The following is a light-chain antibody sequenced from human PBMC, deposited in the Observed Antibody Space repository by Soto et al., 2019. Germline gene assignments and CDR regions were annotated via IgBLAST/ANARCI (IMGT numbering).Light chain of an antibody. V-gene: IGLV2-23*01. CDR2: EGS. CDR3: CSYAGSPTYV. J-gene: IGLJ1*01. Sequence: QSALTQPASVSGSPGQSITISCTGTSSDVGSYNLVSWYQQHPGKAPQLMIYEGSKRPSGVSNRFSGSKSGNMASLTISGLQAEDEADYYCCSYAGSPTYVFGTGTKLTVL. CDR1: SSDVGSYNL.